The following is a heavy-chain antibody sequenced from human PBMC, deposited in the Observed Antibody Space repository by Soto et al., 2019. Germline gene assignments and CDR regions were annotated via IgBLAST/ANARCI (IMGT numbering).Heavy chain of an antibody. J-gene: IGHJ5*02. D-gene: IGHD3-16*01. CDR1: GFTFSDYG. CDR3: AKTISRGGRGALDL. Sequence: EVQLLESGGGLVQPGGSLRLSCAASGFTFSDYGMAWVRQAPGKGLQWVSTIDDSGSATYYADSVKGRFSISRDNSAHTLYLQLNTLRAEDTAVYYCAKTISRGGRGALDLWGQGTLVTVSS. CDR2: IDDSGSAT. V-gene: IGHV3-23*01.